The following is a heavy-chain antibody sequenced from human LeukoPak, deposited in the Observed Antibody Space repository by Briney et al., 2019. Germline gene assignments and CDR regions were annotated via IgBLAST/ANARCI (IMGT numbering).Heavy chain of an antibody. CDR1: GGTFSSYA. D-gene: IGHD6-19*01. V-gene: IGHV1-69*06. J-gene: IGHJ4*02. CDR2: IIPIFGTA. CDR3: AVTSSGWYSPLVYFDY. Sequence: SVKVSCKASGGTFSSYAISWVRQAPGQGLEWVGGIIPIFGTANYAQKFQGRVTITADKSTSTAYMELSSLRSEDTAVYYCAVTSSGWYSPLVYFDYWGQGTLVTVSS.